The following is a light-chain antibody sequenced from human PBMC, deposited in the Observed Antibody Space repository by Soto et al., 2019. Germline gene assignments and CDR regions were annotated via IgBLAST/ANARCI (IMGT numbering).Light chain of an antibody. CDR1: SSDLGGYNF. V-gene: IGLV2-14*01. CDR2: QVS. CDR3: SSYTSISSLGI. J-gene: IGLJ1*01. Sequence: QSVLTQPASVSGSPGQSITISCTGTSSDLGGYNFVSWYQHHPGKAPKLMIYQVSNRPSGVSNRFSGSKSGNTASLTISGLQAEDEADYFCSSYTSISSLGIFGTGTKVTVL.